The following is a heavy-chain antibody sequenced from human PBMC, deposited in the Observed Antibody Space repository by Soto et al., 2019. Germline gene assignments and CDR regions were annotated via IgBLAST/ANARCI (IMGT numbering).Heavy chain of an antibody. J-gene: IGHJ6*03. D-gene: IGHD6-6*01. V-gene: IGHV4-34*01. CDR3: ARGRGAARREPHYYYYMDV. CDR2: INHSGST. CDR1: GGSFSGYY. Sequence: SETLSLTCAVYGGSFSGYYWSWIRQPPGKGLEWIGEINHSGSTNYNPSLKSRVTISVDTSKNQFSLKLSSVTAADTAVYYCARGRGAARREPHYYYYMDVWGKGTTVTVSS.